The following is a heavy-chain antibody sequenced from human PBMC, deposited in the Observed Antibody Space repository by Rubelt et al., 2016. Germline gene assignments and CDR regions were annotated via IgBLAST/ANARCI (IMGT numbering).Heavy chain of an antibody. CDR3: ARGGPSGSYQY. J-gene: IGHJ4*02. CDR2: INHSGST. V-gene: IGHV4-34*01. CDR1: GGSFSGYY. Sequence: QVQLQQWGAGLLKPSETLSLTCAVYGGSFSGYYWSWIRQPPGKGLEWIGEINHSGSTNYNPSLKSLVTISVDTSKNQCSLKLSSVTAADTAVYYCARGGPSGSYQYWGQGTLVTVSS. D-gene: IGHD1-26*01.